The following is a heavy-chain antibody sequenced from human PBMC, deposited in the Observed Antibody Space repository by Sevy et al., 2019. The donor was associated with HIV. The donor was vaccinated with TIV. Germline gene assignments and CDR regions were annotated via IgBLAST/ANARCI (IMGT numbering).Heavy chain of an antibody. CDR2: ITRNSGSV. V-gene: IGHV3-9*01. CDR1: GFSFDDYA. J-gene: IGHJ4*02. Sequence: GGSLRLSCAASGFSFDDYAMHWVRQRPGKGLEWVSGITRNSGSVGYADSVKGRFTISRDNAKNSLYLQMSNLRPEDTALYYCAKDNVGYSSGWYFYFDFWGQGTLVTVSS. D-gene: IGHD6-13*01. CDR3: AKDNVGYSSGWYFYFDF.